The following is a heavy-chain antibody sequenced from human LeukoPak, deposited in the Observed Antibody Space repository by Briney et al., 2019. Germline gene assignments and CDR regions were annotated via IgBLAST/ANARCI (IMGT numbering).Heavy chain of an antibody. J-gene: IGHJ4*02. D-gene: IGHD1-26*01. CDR3: AKDIIGGRWWGYFDY. Sequence: PGGSLRLSCAASGSTFDDYAMHWVRQAPGKGLEWVSLISWDGDNTYYADSVKGRFTISRYNSKNSLYLKMNSLRAEDTALYYCAKDIIGGRWWGYFDYWGQGTLVTVSS. CDR2: ISWDGDNT. V-gene: IGHV3-43D*03. CDR1: GSTFDDYA.